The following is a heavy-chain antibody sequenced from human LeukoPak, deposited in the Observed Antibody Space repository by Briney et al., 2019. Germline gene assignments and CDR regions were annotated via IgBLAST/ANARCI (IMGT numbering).Heavy chain of an antibody. V-gene: IGHV4-30-4*01. CDR3: ARLFNYAGFDP. J-gene: IGHJ5*02. CDR2: IYYSGST. CDR1: GGSISSGDYY. Sequence: PQTLSLTCTVSGGSISSGDYYWSWIRQPPGKGLEWIGYIYYSGSTYYNPSLKSRVTISVDTSKNQFSLRLSSVTAADTAVYYCARLFNYAGFDPWGQGTLVTVSS. D-gene: IGHD1-7*01.